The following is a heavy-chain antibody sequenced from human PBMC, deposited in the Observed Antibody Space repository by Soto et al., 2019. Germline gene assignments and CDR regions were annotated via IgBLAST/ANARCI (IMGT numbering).Heavy chain of an antibody. V-gene: IGHV4-31*03. CDR1: GGSISSGGYY. CDR3: SRARVTRTYYFDY. J-gene: IGHJ4*02. Sequence: QVQLQESGPGLVKPSQTLSLTCTVSGGSISSGGYYWSWIRQHPGKGLEWIGYIYYSGSTYYNPSLKSRVTISVDTSKNQCSLKLSSVTAADTAVYYCSRARVTRTYYFDYWGQGTLVTVSS. CDR2: IYYSGST.